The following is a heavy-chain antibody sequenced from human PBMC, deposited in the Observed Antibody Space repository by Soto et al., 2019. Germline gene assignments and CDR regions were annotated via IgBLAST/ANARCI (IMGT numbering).Heavy chain of an antibody. J-gene: IGHJ5*02. D-gene: IGHD2-2*01. Sequence: PSETLSLTGTVSGDASYIGAYYWTWIRQHPGQGLEWIGYIVHTGKPYYNHSLESRVTMSVDTSKNQFSLKLASVTAADTAVNYCARDGSSTANWIDPWGLGTLVTVSS. CDR3: ARDGSSTANWIDP. V-gene: IGHV4-31*03. CDR2: IVHTGKP. CDR1: GDASYIGAYY.